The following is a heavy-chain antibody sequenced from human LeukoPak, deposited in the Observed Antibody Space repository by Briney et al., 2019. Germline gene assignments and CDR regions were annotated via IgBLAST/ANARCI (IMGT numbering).Heavy chain of an antibody. D-gene: IGHD3-10*01. CDR3: ARDRRVRGVLYGMDV. J-gene: IGHJ6*02. V-gene: IGHV3-30*03. CDR1: GFTFSNYG. CDR2: ISYDGSNK. Sequence: GRSLRLSCAASGFTFSNYGMQWVRQAPGKGLEWVAVISYDGSNKYYADYVKGRFTISRENAKNSLYLQMNSLRAGDTAVYYCARDRRVRGVLYGMDVWGQGTTVTVSS.